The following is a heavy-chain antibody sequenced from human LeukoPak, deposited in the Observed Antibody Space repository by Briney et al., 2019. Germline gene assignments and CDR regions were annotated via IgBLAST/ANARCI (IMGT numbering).Heavy chain of an antibody. J-gene: IGHJ6*03. V-gene: IGHV1-2*02. CDR3: ARGPHLGYCSGGSCYSEDYYYYMDV. D-gene: IGHD2-15*01. CDR1: GYTFTGYY. CDR2: INPNSGGT. Sequence: ASVKVSCKASGYTFTGYYMHWVRQAPGQGLEWMGWINPNSGGTNYAQKSQGRVTMTRDTSISTAYMELSRLRSDDTAVYYCARGPHLGYCSGGSCYSEDYYYYMDVWGKGTTVTVSS.